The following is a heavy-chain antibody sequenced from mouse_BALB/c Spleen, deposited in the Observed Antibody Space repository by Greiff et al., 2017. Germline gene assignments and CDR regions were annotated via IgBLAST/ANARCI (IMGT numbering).Heavy chain of an antibody. V-gene: IGHV14-3*02. CDR2: IDPANGNT. D-gene: IGHD2-1*01. CDR3: ARSGPYGNYLAWFAY. Sequence: VQLQPSGAELVKPGASVKLSCTASGFNIKDTYMHWVKQRPEQGLEWIGRIDPANGNTKYDPKFQGKATLTADTSSNTAYLQLSSLTSEDTAVYYWARSGPYGNYLAWFAYGGQGTLVTVSA. CDR1: GFNIKDTY. J-gene: IGHJ3*01.